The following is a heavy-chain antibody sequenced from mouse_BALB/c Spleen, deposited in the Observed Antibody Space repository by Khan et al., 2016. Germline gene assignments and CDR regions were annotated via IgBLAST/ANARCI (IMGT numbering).Heavy chain of an antibody. Sequence: EVQLQESGPSLVKPSQTLSLTCSVTGDSITSGYWNWIRKFPGNKLEYMGYISYSGSTYYNPSLKSRISITRDKSKNQYYLQLNSVTTEDTATYYCAGRLLTMDAMNYWGQGTSVTVSS. J-gene: IGHJ4*01. D-gene: IGHD2-1*01. CDR2: ISYSGST. V-gene: IGHV3-8*02. CDR3: AGRLLTMDAMNY. CDR1: GDSITSGY.